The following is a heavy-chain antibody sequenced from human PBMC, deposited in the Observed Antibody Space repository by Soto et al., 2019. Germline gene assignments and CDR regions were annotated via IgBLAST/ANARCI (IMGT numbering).Heavy chain of an antibody. CDR3: VQTTGWPGFDF. D-gene: IGHD6-19*01. CDR2: IYGGGTT. CDR1: RVNVSSKY. J-gene: IGHJ4*02. Sequence: GGSMELSSASSRVNVSSKYMAVVRQAPGKGLEWVSVIYGGGTTYYADSVKGRFTISRDNSKNTLFLQVNSLRVEDTAVYCCVQTTGWPGFDFWGQGTLVSVSS. V-gene: IGHV3-53*01.